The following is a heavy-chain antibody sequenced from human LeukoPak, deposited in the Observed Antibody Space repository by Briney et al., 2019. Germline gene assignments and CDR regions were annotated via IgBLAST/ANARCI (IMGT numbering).Heavy chain of an antibody. Sequence: GGSLRLSCAASGFTFISYGMQWVRQAPGKGLVWVSRINADGSSTSYADSVKGRFTVSRDNAKNTVYLQVNSLRAEDTAVYFCTRELPREVTLDYWGQGTLVTVSS. V-gene: IGHV3-74*01. CDR1: GFTFISYG. D-gene: IGHD2-21*02. J-gene: IGHJ4*01. CDR3: TRELPREVTLDY. CDR2: INADGSST.